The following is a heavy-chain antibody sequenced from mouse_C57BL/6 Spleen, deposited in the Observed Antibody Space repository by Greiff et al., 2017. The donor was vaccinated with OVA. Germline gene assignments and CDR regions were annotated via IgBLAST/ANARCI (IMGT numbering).Heavy chain of an antibody. CDR2: IDPSDSYT. Sequence: QVPLPETENELVLPGASVKLSCKASGYTFTSYWMHWVKQRPGQGLEWIGEIDPSDSYTNYNQKFKGKSTLTVDKSSSTAYMQLSSLTSEDSAVYYCARSFLIVTTSPYYAMDYWGQGTSVTVSS. D-gene: IGHD2-5*01. CDR1: GYTFTSYW. J-gene: IGHJ4*01. CDR3: ARSFLIVTTSPYYAMDY. V-gene: IGHV1-69*01.